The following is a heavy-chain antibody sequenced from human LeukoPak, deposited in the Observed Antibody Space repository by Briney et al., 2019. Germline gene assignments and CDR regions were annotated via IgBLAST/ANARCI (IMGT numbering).Heavy chain of an antibody. D-gene: IGHD3-16*01. Sequence: ASVKVSCKASGYIFRNYGINWVRQAPGQGLEWMGWISGYNGYTHYAQKFQGRVTMTTETSTSTAYMELRSLRSDDTAVYFCARGRGHRLGEYTLDSDYWGQGTLVTVSS. CDR2: ISGYNGYT. V-gene: IGHV1-18*01. J-gene: IGHJ4*02. CDR3: ARGRGHRLGEYTLDSDY. CDR1: GYIFRNYG.